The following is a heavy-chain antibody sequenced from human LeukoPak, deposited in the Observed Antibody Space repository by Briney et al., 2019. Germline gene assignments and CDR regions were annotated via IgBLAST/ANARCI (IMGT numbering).Heavy chain of an antibody. V-gene: IGHV1-3*01. CDR3: ARVTTAMVSGRVLDY. J-gene: IGHJ4*02. Sequence: ASVKVSCKASGYTFTSYAMHWVRQAPGQRLEWMGWINAGNGNTKYSQKFQGRVTITRDTSASTAYMELSSLRSEDTAVYYCARVTTAMVSGRVLDYWGQGTLVTVSS. CDR2: INAGNGNT. D-gene: IGHD5-18*01. CDR1: GYTFTSYA.